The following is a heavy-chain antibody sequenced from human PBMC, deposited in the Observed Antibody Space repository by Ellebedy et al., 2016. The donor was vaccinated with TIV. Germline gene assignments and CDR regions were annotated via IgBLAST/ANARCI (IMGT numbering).Heavy chain of an antibody. D-gene: IGHD5-24*01. CDR3: TTDASIQPPVYYYYGMDF. CDR2: IKTKGDGVTT. J-gene: IGHJ6*02. CDR1: GFSFTNAW. Sequence: GESLKISCAASGFSFTNAWMSWVRQAPGKGLEWVGLIKTKGDGVTTAYAAPVTGRFSISRASSNNTLYLQMISLKTEDTAVYYCTTDASIQPPVYYYYGMDFWGQGTTVTVSS. V-gene: IGHV3-15*01.